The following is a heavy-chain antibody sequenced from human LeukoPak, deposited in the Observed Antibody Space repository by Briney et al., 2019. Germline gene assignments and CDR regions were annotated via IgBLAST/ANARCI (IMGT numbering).Heavy chain of an antibody. CDR1: EFTFSTYW. D-gene: IGHD2-15*01. V-gene: IGHV3-7*01. J-gene: IGHJ4*02. CDR2: IKQDGSEK. CDR3: ARGDFVVVVGAEFPYPDY. Sequence: PGGSLRLSCAASEFTFSTYWMSWVRQAPGKGLEWVADIKQDGSEKYYVDSVKGRFTISRDNAYSSVYLQMNSLRAEDTAVYYCARGDFVVVVGAEFPYPDYWGQGTLVTVSS.